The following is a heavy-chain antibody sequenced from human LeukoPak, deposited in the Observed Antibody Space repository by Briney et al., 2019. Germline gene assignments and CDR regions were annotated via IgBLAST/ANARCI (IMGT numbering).Heavy chain of an antibody. V-gene: IGHV1-18*04. J-gene: IGHJ5*02. CDR1: GYTFTSYG. CDR2: FSAYNGNT. Sequence: ASVKVSCKASGYTFTSYGISWVRQAPGQGLEWMGWFSAYNGNTNYAQKLQGRVTMTTDTSTSTAYMELRSLRSDDTAVYYCARADIVVVPADSWFDPWGQGTLVTVSS. CDR3: ARADIVVVPADSWFDP. D-gene: IGHD2-2*01.